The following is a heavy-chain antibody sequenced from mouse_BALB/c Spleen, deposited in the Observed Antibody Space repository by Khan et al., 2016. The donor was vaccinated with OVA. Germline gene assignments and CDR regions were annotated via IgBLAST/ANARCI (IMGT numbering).Heavy chain of an antibody. Sequence: EVQLVETGPGLVKPSQSLSLTCTVTGYSITSNYAWNWIRQFPGNKLEWMGYISYSGSTNYNPSLKRRTSITRDKSTNQFFLQLNSVTTEDTATYYCARGNYYGYAMDYWGQGTSITVSS. CDR3: ARGNYYGYAMDY. V-gene: IGHV3-2*02. CDR2: ISYSGST. D-gene: IGHD1-1*01. J-gene: IGHJ4*01. CDR1: GYSITSNYA.